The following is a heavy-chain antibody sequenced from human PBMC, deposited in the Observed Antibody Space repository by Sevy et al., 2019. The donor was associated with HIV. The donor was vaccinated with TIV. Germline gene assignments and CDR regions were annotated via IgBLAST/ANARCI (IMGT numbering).Heavy chain of an antibody. CDR2: ISTFNGNT. CDR1: GYTLTCYG. V-gene: IGHV1-18*01. J-gene: IGHJ4*02. CDR3: ARRFGDSSGYYDY. D-gene: IGHD3-22*01. Sequence: ASVKVSCKASGYTLTCYGISWVRQAPGQGLEWMGCISTFNGNTNYAQNLQGRVSMTTDTSTSTAYMELRSLRSDDTAVYYCARRFGDSSGYYDYWGQGTLVTVSS.